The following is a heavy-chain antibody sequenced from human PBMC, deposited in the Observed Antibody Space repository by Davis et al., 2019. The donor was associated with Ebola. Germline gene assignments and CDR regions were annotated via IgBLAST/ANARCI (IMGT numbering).Heavy chain of an antibody. D-gene: IGHD6-13*01. J-gene: IGHJ4*02. CDR3: AKSTAAAH. CDR1: GFTFSSYG. Sequence: GESLKISCAASGFTFSSYGMHWVRQAPGKGLEWVAVISYDGSNKYYADSVKGRFTISRDNSKNTLYLQMNSLRAEDTAVYYCAKSTAAAHWDQGTLVTVSS. V-gene: IGHV3-30*18. CDR2: ISYDGSNK.